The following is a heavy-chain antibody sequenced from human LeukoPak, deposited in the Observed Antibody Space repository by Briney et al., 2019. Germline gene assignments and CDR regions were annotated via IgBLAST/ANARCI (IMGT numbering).Heavy chain of an antibody. CDR1: GFTFSSYA. D-gene: IGHD3-10*01. CDR3: AKDYYGSGSYYNPWFDP. Sequence: GGSLRLSCAASGFTFSSYAMSWVRQAPGKGLEWVSAISGSGGSTYYADSVKGRFTTSRDNSKNTLYLQMNSLRAEDTAVYYCAKDYYGSGSYYNPWFDPWGQGTLVTVSS. V-gene: IGHV3-23*01. CDR2: ISGSGGST. J-gene: IGHJ5*02.